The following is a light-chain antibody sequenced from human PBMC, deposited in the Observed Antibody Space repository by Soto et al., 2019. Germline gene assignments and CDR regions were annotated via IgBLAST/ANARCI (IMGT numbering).Light chain of an antibody. CDR3: QRYGSSPLT. V-gene: IGKV3-20*01. Sequence: EIVLTQSPGTLSLSPGERATLSCRASQSVSSSYLAWYQQKPGQAPRLLIYGASSRADGITDRFNGSGSGTDVTLTISRLEPEDFAVYYCQRYGSSPLTFGGGTKVEIK. CDR2: GAS. CDR1: QSVSSSY. J-gene: IGKJ4*01.